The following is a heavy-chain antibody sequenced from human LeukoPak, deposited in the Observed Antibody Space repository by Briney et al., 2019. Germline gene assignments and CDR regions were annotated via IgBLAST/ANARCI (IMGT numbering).Heavy chain of an antibody. D-gene: IGHD6-6*01. Sequence: SQTLSLTCTVSGGSISSGSYYWSWIRQPAGKGLEWIGRIYTSGSTNYNPSLKSRVTISVDTSKNQFSLKLSSVTAADTAVYYCARDLSSSGGMFDPWGQGTLVTVSS. V-gene: IGHV4-61*02. J-gene: IGHJ5*02. CDR2: IYTSGST. CDR1: GGSISSGSYY. CDR3: ARDLSSSGGMFDP.